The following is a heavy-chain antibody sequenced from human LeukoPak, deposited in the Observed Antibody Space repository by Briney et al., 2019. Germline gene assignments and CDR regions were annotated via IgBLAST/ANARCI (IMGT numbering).Heavy chain of an antibody. CDR2: MNPNSGNT. D-gene: IGHD5-12*01. J-gene: IGHJ4*02. Sequence: ASVKVSCKASGYTFTGYYMHWVRQAPGQGLEWMGWMNPNSGNTGYAQKFQGRVTMTRNTSISTAYMELSSLRSEDTAVYYCARGLGGYGRVLQPNGRRYFDYWGQGTLVTVSS. CDR1: GYTFTGYY. CDR3: ARGLGGYGRVLQPNGRRYFDY. V-gene: IGHV1-8*02.